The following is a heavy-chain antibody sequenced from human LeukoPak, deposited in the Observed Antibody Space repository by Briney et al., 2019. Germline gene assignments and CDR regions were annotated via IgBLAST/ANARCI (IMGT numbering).Heavy chain of an antibody. V-gene: IGHV4-4*07. D-gene: IGHD4-17*01. CDR1: GGSISSYY. CDR3: ARNYGDYGGYYYYYMDV. Sequence: SETLSLTCTVSGGSISSYYWSWIRQPAGKGLEWIGRIYTSGSTNYNPSLKSRVTMSVDTSKNQFSLKLSSVTAADTAVYYCARNYGDYGGYYYYYMDVWGKGTTVTVSS. J-gene: IGHJ6*03. CDR2: IYTSGST.